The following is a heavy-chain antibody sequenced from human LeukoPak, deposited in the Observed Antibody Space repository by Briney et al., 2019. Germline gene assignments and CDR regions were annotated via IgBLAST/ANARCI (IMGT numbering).Heavy chain of an antibody. D-gene: IGHD2-2*01. Sequence: PSETLSLTCAVYGGSFSGYYWSWIRQPPGKGLEWIGEINHSGSTNYNPSLKSRVTISVDTSKNQFSLKLSSVTAADTPVYYCARGGIVVVPAGFDYWGQRTLVTVSS. J-gene: IGHJ4*02. CDR2: INHSGST. CDR1: GGSFSGYY. V-gene: IGHV4-34*01. CDR3: ARGGIVVVPAGFDY.